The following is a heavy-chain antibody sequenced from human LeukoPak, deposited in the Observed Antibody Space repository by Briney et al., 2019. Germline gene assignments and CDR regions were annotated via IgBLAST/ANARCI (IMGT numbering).Heavy chain of an antibody. V-gene: IGHV3-53*01. Sequence: PGGALRLSCAASGFTVRSIHMRWGRQAPGKGLEWGSIIYSGGRTYYADSVKGRFTISRDNSKNTLYLQMNSLRAEDTAVYHCARGGNGPFEYWGQGTLVTVSS. CDR3: ARGGNGPFEY. CDR1: GFTVRSIH. CDR2: IYSGGRT. J-gene: IGHJ4*02. D-gene: IGHD3-16*01.